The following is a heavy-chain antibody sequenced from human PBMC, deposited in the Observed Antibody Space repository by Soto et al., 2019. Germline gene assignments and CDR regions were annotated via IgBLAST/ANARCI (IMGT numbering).Heavy chain of an antibody. CDR3: ARRVVRGVSEIES. CDR1: GYTFSSYN. V-gene: IGHV1-18*04. D-gene: IGHD3-10*02. CDR2: ISTSKGYT. J-gene: IGHJ4*02. Sequence: QVQLEQSGPEVKQPGASVKVSCKASGYTFSSYNINWVRQAPGQGLEWMGWISTSKGYTNYAQNFQARVTLTTDTSTSTAFMELRSLRPDDTAVYYGARRVVRGVSEIESWGQGTLVTVSS.